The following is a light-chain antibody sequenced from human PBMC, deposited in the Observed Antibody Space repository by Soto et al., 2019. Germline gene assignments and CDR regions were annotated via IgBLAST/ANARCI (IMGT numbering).Light chain of an antibody. CDR1: QGISSA. V-gene: IGKV1-13*02. CDR2: DAS. J-gene: IGKJ3*01. Sequence: AIQLTQSPSSLSASVGDRVTITCRASQGISSALAWYQQKPGKAPKLLIYDASSLESGVPSRFSGSGSGTDFTLTISSLQPEDFATYYCQQFNSFPFTYGPGTKVDIK. CDR3: QQFNSFPFT.